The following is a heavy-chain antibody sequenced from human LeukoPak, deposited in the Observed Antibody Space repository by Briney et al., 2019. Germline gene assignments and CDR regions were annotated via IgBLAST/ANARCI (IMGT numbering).Heavy chain of an antibody. CDR1: GYTFTSYY. J-gene: IGHJ6*03. CDR2: INPSGGST. V-gene: IGHV1-46*01. CDR3: ARDRGQRTGKYYYYYYMDV. D-gene: IGHD3-10*01. Sequence: ASVKVSRKASGYTFTSYYMHWVRQAPGRGLEWMGIINPSGGSTSYAQKFQGRVTMTRDMSTSTVYMELSSLRSEDTAVYYCARDRGQRTGKYYYYYYMDVWGKGTTVTVSS.